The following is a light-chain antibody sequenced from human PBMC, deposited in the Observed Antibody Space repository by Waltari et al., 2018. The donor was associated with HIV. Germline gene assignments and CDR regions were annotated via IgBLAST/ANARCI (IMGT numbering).Light chain of an antibody. J-gene: IGLJ2*01. Sequence: SYELPQPPSVSVSPGQTARLTCSGDALPKQYAYWSQQKPGQAPVLVIYKDSERPSGIPERFSGSSSGTTVTLTISGVQAEDEADYYCQSADSSGTYVVFGGGTKLTVL. CDR1: ALPKQY. V-gene: IGLV3-25*03. CDR3: QSADSSGTYVV. CDR2: KDS.